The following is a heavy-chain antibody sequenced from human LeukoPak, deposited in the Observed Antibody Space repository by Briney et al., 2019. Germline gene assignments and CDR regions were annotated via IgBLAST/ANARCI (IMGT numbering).Heavy chain of an antibody. Sequence: ASVKVSCKASGYTFSSYSISWVRQAPGQGLEWMGWISAYNGNTIYAQKVKGRVTMTTDISTSTAYIELRSLKSDDTAVYYCARASYCSDGGCYSDYWGQGTLVTVSS. CDR3: ARASYCSDGGCYSDY. V-gene: IGHV1-18*01. CDR2: ISAYNGNT. D-gene: IGHD2-15*01. CDR1: GYTFSSYS. J-gene: IGHJ4*02.